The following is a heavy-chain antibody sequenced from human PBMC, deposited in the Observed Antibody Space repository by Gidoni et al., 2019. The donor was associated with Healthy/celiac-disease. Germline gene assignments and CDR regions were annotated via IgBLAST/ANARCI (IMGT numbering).Heavy chain of an antibody. CDR3: AKSDYYGSGSTPAFDY. Sequence: EVQLLESGGGLVQPGGSLRLSCAASGFTFSSYAMSWVRQAPGKGLGWVSAISGSGGSTYYADSVKGRFTISRDNSKNTLYLQMNSLRAEDTAVYYCAKSDYYGSGSTPAFDYWGQGTLVTVSS. V-gene: IGHV3-23*01. CDR1: GFTFSSYA. J-gene: IGHJ4*02. D-gene: IGHD3-10*01. CDR2: ISGSGGST.